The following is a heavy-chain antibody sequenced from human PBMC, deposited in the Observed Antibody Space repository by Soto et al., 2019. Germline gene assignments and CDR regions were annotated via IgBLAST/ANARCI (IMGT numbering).Heavy chain of an antibody. CDR3: AREENCSDGICYSEYFQR. Sequence: ASVKVSCKASGYIFTAYSMHWVRQAPGQGLEWMGVVNPSGGSTNYAQKFQGRITMTRDTSTSTVYMDLSSLTSEDTAVYYCAREENCSDGICYSEYFQRWPGDPGHRLL. CDR1: GYIFTAYS. D-gene: IGHD2-15*01. V-gene: IGHV1-46*01. CDR2: VNPSGGST. J-gene: IGHJ1*01.